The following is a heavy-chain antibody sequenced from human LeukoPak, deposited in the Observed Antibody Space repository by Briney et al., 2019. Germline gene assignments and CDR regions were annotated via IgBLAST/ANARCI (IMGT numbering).Heavy chain of an antibody. D-gene: IGHD2-2*01. J-gene: IGHJ5*02. V-gene: IGHV4-39*01. Sequence: SETLSLTCTVSDGSISSTNYYWGWVRQPPGKGLEWIGSIYYSGSTYSGSTFYNPSLRSRVTISVDTSENQLSLKLSSVTAADTAVYYCARGGYCSSTSCRNWFDPWGQGTLVTVSS. CDR1: DGSISSTNYY. CDR3: ARGGYCSSTSCRNWFDP. CDR2: IYYSGSTYSGST.